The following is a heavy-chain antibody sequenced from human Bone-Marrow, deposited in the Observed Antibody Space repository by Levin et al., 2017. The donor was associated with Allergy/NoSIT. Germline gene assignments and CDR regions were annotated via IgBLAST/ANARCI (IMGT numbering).Heavy chain of an antibody. V-gene: IGHV3-30*18. J-gene: IGHJ6*02. Sequence: GGSLRLSCAASGFTFSTYGIHWVRQAPGKGLEWVAFISYDGRNKYHVDSVKGRFTISRDNSKNTLFLQMTSLRAEDTAVYYCAKDGYYNWNPAAHYYYGMDVWGRGTTVTVSS. CDR1: GFTFSTYG. D-gene: IGHD1-20*01. CDR2: ISYDGRNK. CDR3: AKDGYYNWNPAAHYYYGMDV.